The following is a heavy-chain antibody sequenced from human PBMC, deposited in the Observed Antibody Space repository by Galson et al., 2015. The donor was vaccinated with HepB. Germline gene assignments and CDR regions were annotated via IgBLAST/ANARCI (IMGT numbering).Heavy chain of an antibody. V-gene: IGHV5-51*01. D-gene: IGHD2-8*01. CDR2: VYPVDSDT. Sequence: SGAEVKKPGESLKISCKVSGYSFSSYWIGWVRQMPGKGPEWMGIVYPVDSDTRYSPPFQGQVTISADKSVRTAYLQWSSLKASDAAIYYCVLIRTYLDYWGQGTLLTVSS. CDR1: GYSFSSYW. J-gene: IGHJ4*02. CDR3: VLIRTYLDY.